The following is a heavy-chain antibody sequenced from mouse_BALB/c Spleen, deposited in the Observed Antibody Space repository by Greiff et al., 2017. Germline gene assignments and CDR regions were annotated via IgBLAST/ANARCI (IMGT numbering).Heavy chain of an antibody. CDR1: GFTFSSYG. D-gene: IGHD1-1*01. CDR3: ARDNYGSSPAWFAY. V-gene: IGHV5-6-3*01. J-gene: IGHJ3*01. Sequence: EVQRVESGGGLVQPGGSLKLSCAASGFTFSSYGMSWVRQTPDKRLELVATINSNGGSTYYPDSVKGRFTISRDNAKNTLYLQMSSLKSEDTAMYYCARDNYGSSPAWFAYWGQGTLVTVSA. CDR2: INSNGGST.